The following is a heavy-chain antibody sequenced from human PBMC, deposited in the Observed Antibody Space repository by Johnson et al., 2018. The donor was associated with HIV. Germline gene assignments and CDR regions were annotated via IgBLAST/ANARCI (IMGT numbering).Heavy chain of an antibody. Sequence: MQLVESEGGLVQPGGSLRLSCTASGFSFSDYWMTWVRQAPGKGLEWVANINQDGSEKYYVDSMKGRFTIYRDNPKNSLYLQINSLRAEDTAVYYCAREGTSEPLHRIYDYGDYPTFDIWGRGTMVTVSS. CDR2: INQDGSEK. V-gene: IGHV3-7*01. CDR3: AREGTSEPLHRIYDYGDYPTFDI. CDR1: GFSFSDYW. J-gene: IGHJ3*02. D-gene: IGHD4-17*01.